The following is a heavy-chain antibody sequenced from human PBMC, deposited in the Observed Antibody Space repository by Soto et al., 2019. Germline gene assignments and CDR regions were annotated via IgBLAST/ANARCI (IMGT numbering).Heavy chain of an antibody. CDR2: IYYSGST. V-gene: IGHV4-59*01. J-gene: IGHJ4*02. CDR1: GGSINNYY. CDR3: ARLYSGYDLGYDY. D-gene: IGHD5-12*01. Sequence: SETLSLTCTVSGGSINNYYWSWIRQPPGRGLEWIGYIYYSGSTNYNPSLKSRVTISVDTSKNQFSLKLSFVTAADTAVYYCARLYSGYDLGYDYWGQGTRVTVAS.